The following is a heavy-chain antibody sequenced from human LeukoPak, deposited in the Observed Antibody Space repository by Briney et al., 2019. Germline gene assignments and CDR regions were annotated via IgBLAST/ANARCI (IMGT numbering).Heavy chain of an antibody. D-gene: IGHD4-11*01. J-gene: IGHJ4*02. Sequence: SETLSLTCTVSGGSISSYYWSWIRQPPGKGLEWIGYIYYSGSTNYNPSLKSRVTISVDTSKNQFPLKLSSVTAADTAVYYCARYGNYDMRYFDYWGQGTLVTVSS. CDR1: GGSISSYY. CDR2: IYYSGST. V-gene: IGHV4-59*01. CDR3: ARYGNYDMRYFDY.